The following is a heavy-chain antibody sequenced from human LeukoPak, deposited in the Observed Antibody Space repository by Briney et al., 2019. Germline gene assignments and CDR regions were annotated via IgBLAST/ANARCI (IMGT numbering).Heavy chain of an antibody. Sequence: SQTLSLTSAISGDSVSSNNGAWNWIRQSPSRGLEWLGRTYYRSKWYNDYAESMNGRVTISTDTSKNQFSLQLNSVTPEDTGVYYCARDVGISGWYTFDYWGQGSLVTVYS. CDR3: ARDVGISGWYTFDY. CDR1: GDSVSSNNGA. V-gene: IGHV6-1*01. CDR2: TYYRSKWYN. D-gene: IGHD6-19*01. J-gene: IGHJ4*02.